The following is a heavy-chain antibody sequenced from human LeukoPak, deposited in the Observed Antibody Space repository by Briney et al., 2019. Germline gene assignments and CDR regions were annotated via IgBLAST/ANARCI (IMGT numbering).Heavy chain of an antibody. CDR3: ARDHCTNGVCQAFDY. CDR1: GFTFSSYG. CDR2: ISYDGSNK. Sequence: GGSLRLSCAASGFTFSSYGMHWVRQAPGKGLEWVAVISYDGSNKYYADSVKGRFTISRDNSKNTLYLQMNSLRAEDTAAYYCARDHCTNGVCQAFDYWGQGTLVTVSS. D-gene: IGHD2-8*01. V-gene: IGHV3-30*03. J-gene: IGHJ4*02.